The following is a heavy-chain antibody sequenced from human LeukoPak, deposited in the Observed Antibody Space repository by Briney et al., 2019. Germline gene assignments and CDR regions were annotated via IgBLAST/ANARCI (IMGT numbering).Heavy chain of an antibody. Sequence: KSSETLSLTCTVSGGSISSYYWSWIRQPPGKGLEWIGYTHYSGTTNYNPSLKSRLTISVDTSKNQFSLKLSSVTAADTAVYYCARHLNTDMAKAHFDYWGQGTRVTVSS. V-gene: IGHV4-59*08. CDR1: GGSISSYY. CDR2: THYSGTT. D-gene: IGHD5-18*01. CDR3: ARHLNTDMAKAHFDY. J-gene: IGHJ4*02.